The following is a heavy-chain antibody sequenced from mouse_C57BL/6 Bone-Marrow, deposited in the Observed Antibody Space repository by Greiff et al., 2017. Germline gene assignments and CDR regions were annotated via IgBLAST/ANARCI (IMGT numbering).Heavy chain of an antibody. V-gene: IGHV1-59*01. J-gene: IGHJ2*01. CDR3: AGIVTYYFDY. D-gene: IGHD2-5*01. CDR1: GYTFTSYW. Sequence: QVQLQQPGAELVRPGTSVKLSCKASGYTFTSYWMHWVKQRPGQGLEWIGVIDPSDSYTNYNQKFKGKATLTVDTFSSTAYMQLSSLTSEDSAVYYCAGIVTYYFDYWGQGTTLTVSS. CDR2: IDPSDSYT.